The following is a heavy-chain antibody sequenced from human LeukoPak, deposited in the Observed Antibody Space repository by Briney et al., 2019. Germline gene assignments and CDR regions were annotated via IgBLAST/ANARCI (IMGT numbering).Heavy chain of an antibody. Sequence: PSETLSLTCTVSHYFISDGAFWGWIRQPPGNGLEWVANVNHRGITFYNPSLESRVAISVDTSKNQFFLRVTSVTAADTAIYYCVRDPSEAADFFFDSWGQGTLVTVSS. V-gene: IGHV4-38-2*02. D-gene: IGHD2-21*02. CDR2: VNHRGIT. CDR1: HYFISDGAF. J-gene: IGHJ4*02. CDR3: VRDPSEAADFFFDS.